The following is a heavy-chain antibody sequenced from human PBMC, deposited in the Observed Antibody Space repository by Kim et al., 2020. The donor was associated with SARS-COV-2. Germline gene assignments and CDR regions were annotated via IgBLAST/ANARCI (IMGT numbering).Heavy chain of an antibody. CDR1: GGSISSSSYY. D-gene: IGHD5-18*01. J-gene: IGHJ4*02. CDR3: ARRRYSYGLVIHYYFDY. CDR2: IYYSGST. Sequence: SETLSLTCTVSGGSISSSSYYWGWIRQPPGKGLEWIGSIYYSGSTYYNPSLKSRVTISVDTSKNQFSLKLSSVTAADTAVYYCARRRYSYGLVIHYYFDYWGQGTLVTVSS. V-gene: IGHV4-39*01.